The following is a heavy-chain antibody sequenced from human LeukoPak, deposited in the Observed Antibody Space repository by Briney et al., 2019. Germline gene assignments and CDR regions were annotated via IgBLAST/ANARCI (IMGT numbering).Heavy chain of an antibody. CDR3: AKLFGGGIVPAAVHA. J-gene: IGHJ5*02. D-gene: IGHD2-2*01. Sequence: GGSLRLSCAASGFMFSSYAMGWVGQAPGRGLEWVSVIGGSSDTTYYATSVKGRFTISRDNSKNTVYLQMNSLRADDTAVYYCAKLFGGGIVPAAVHAWGQGSLVTVSS. CDR2: IGGSSDTT. CDR1: GFMFSSYA. V-gene: IGHV3-23*01.